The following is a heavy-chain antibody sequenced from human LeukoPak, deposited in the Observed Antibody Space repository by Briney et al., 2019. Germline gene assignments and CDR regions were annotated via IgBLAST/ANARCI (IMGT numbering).Heavy chain of an antibody. CDR1: GGSISSSSYY. Sequence: PSETLSLTCTVSGGSISSSSYYWGWIRQPPGEGLEWIGSIYYSGSTYYNPSLKSRVTISVDTSKNQFSLKLSSVTAADTAVYYCARDEGTVSSDWGQGTLVTVSS. CDR2: IYYSGST. D-gene: IGHD4-11*01. V-gene: IGHV4-39*07. CDR3: ARDEGTVSSD. J-gene: IGHJ4*02.